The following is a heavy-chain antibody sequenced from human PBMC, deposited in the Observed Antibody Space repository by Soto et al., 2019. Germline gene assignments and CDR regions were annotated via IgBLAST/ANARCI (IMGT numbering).Heavy chain of an antibody. V-gene: IGHV3-23*01. CDR3: AKVDDFWSGHGFDY. D-gene: IGHD3-3*01. CDR1: GFTFSSYA. Sequence: LRLSCAASGFTFSSYAMSWVRQAPGKGLEWVSAISGSGGSTYYADSVKGRFTISRDNSKNTLYLQMNSLRAEDTAVYYCAKVDDFWSGHGFDYWGQGTLVTVSS. CDR2: ISGSGGST. J-gene: IGHJ4*02.